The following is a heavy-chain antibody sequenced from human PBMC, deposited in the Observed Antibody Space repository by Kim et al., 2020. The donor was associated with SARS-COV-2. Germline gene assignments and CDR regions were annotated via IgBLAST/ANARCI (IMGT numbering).Heavy chain of an antibody. V-gene: IGHV4-34*01. Sequence: SETLSLTCAVYGGSFSGYYWSWIRQPPGKGLEWVGEINHSGSTNYNPSLKSRFTISVNTSKNQFSLKLSSVTAANTAVYYFAKENGRLLWFGALLSSYG. CDR3: AKENGRLLWFGALLSSYG. CDR2: INHSGST. J-gene: IGHJ6*01. D-gene: IGHD3-10*01. CDR1: GGSFSGYY.